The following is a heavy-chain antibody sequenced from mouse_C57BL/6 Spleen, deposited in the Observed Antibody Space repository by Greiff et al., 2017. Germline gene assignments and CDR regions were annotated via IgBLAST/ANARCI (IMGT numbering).Heavy chain of an antibody. Sequence: VQLQQSGPELVKPGASVKISCKASGYSFTGYYMNWVKQSPEKSLEWIGEINPSTGGTTYNQKFKAKATLTVDKSSSTAYMQLKSLTSEDSAVYYCARDDGYNYFDYWGQGTTLTVSS. J-gene: IGHJ2*01. CDR3: ARDDGYNYFDY. V-gene: IGHV1-42*01. D-gene: IGHD2-3*01. CDR2: INPSTGGT. CDR1: GYSFTGYY.